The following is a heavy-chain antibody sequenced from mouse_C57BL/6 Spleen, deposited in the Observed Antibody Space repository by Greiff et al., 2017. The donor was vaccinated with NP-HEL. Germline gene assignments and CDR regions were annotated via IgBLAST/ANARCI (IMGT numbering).Heavy chain of an antibody. Sequence: QVQLQQPGAELVRPGSSVKLSCKASGYTFTSYWMHWVKQRPIQGLEWIGNIDPSDSETHYNQKFKDKATLTVDKSSSTAYMQLSSLTSEDSAVYYCARKGVYDYDVWFAYWGQGTLVTVSA. J-gene: IGHJ3*01. CDR3: ARKGVYDYDVWFAY. V-gene: IGHV1-52*01. CDR2: IDPSDSET. D-gene: IGHD2-4*01. CDR1: GYTFTSYW.